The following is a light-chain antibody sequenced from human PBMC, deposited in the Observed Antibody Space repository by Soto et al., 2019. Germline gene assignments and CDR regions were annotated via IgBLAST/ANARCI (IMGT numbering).Light chain of an antibody. CDR1: RSDIGSYNL. Sequence: QSALTQPASVSGSPGQSITISCTGTRSDIGSYNLVSWYQQHPGKAPKLIIYEGSERPSGVSDRFSGSKSGNTASLTIFGLQTEDETEYYCCSYAGSRGVVFGGGTKVTVL. V-gene: IGLV2-23*01. J-gene: IGLJ2*01. CDR2: EGS. CDR3: CSYAGSRGVV.